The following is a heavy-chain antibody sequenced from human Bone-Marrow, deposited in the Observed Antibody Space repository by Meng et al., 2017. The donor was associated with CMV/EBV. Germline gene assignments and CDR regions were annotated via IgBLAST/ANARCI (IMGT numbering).Heavy chain of an antibody. CDR1: GFTFSSYS. V-gene: IGHV3-21*01. CDR2: ISSSSSDI. CDR3: ARVANGGSRPTVGVYYYYGMDV. Sequence: GESLKISCAASGFTFSSYSMNWVRQAPGKGLEWVSSISSSSSDIYYADSVEGRFTISRDNAKNSLYLQMNSLRAEDTAVYYCARVANGGSRPTVGVYYYYGMDVWLQGTTVTVSS. D-gene: IGHD7-27*01. J-gene: IGHJ6*02.